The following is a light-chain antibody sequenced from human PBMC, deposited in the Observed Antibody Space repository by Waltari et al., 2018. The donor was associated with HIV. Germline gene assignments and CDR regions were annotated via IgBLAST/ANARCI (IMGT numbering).Light chain of an antibody. V-gene: IGKV3-20*01. J-gene: IGKJ5*01. CDR2: GAS. CDR1: QSVSSSY. CDR3: QQYGSSPRSIT. Sequence: EIVLTQSPGTLFLSPGERATLSGRASQSVSSSYLAWYQQKPGQAPRLLIYGASSRATGIPDRFSGSGSGTDFTLTISRLEPEDCAVYYCQQYGSSPRSITFGQGTRLEIK.